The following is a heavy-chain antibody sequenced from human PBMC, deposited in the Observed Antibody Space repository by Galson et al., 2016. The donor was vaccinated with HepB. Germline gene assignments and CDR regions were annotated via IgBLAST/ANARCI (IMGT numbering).Heavy chain of an antibody. V-gene: IGHV1-3*01. CDR3: ARAPKGLRFDY. CDR2: LNAGNGNT. D-gene: IGHD5-12*01. Sequence: SVKVSCKASGYIFSDYAIHWVRQAPGQGLEWMGWLNAGNGNTVYSQRFQGRVTITRDTSATTAYIELSGLTSEDTAVYFCARAPKGLRFDYWGRGTLVTVSS. J-gene: IGHJ4*02. CDR1: GYIFSDYA.